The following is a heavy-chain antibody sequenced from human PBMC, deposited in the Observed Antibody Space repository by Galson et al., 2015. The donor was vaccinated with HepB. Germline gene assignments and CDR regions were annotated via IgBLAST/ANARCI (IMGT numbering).Heavy chain of an antibody. J-gene: IGHJ6*02. CDR2: ISAYNGNT. Sequence: SVKVSCKASGYTFTSYAISWVRQAPGQGLEWMGWISAYNGNTNYAQKFQGRVTIAADESTSTAYMELSSLRSEDTAVYYCARDCSSTSCYVGYGMDVWGQGTTVTVSS. CDR3: ARDCSSTSCYVGYGMDV. V-gene: IGHV1-18*01. CDR1: GYTFTSYA. D-gene: IGHD2-2*01.